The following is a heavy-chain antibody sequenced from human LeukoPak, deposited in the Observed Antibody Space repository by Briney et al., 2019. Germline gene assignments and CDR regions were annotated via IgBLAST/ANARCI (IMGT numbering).Heavy chain of an antibody. D-gene: IGHD2-2*01. J-gene: IGHJ6*03. CDR2: ITPIFETA. CDR3: ATEPYSTSRYFYYMDV. Sequence: ASVKVSCKASGGNFRSFAINWVRQAPGQGLEWMGGITPIFETANYAQKFQGRVTITTDESTTTAYMELNSLRSEDTAVYYCATEPYSTSRYFYYMDVWGKGTTVTVSS. V-gene: IGHV1-69*05. CDR1: GGNFRSFA.